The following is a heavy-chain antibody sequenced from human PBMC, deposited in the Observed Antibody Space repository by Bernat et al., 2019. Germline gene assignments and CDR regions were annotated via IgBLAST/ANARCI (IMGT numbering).Heavy chain of an antibody. Sequence: QVQLVESGGGVVQPGRSLRLSCAASGFTFSSYGMHWVRQAPGKGLEWVAIISYDGTREDYADSVRGGFTISRDDSRNTLYLQMNSLRPEDTADYFCASDARVAATDYYYGMDVWGQGTTVTVSS. V-gene: IGHV3-30*03. CDR2: ISYDGTRE. CDR3: ASDARVAATDYYYGMDV. D-gene: IGHD6-25*01. J-gene: IGHJ6*02. CDR1: GFTFSSYG.